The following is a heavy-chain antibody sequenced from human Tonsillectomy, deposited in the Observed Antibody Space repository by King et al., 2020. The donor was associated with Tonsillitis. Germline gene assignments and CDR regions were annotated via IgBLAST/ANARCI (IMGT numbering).Heavy chain of an antibody. Sequence: VQLQESGPGLVKPSETLSLTCSVSGGFISSYFWSWIRQPPGRGLEWIGYIYYTGSTNYNPSLKSRVTISVDSSKNKFSLRLSSVTAADTAVYYCARDVGGNSDYWGQGTLVTVSS. V-gene: IGHV4-59*01. J-gene: IGHJ4*02. CDR1: GGFISSYF. D-gene: IGHD4-23*01. CDR3: ARDVGGNSDY. CDR2: IYYTGST.